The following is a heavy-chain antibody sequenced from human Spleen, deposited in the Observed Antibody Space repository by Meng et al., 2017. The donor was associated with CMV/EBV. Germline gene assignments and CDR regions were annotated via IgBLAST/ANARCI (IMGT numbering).Heavy chain of an antibody. V-gene: IGHV4-30-4*08. CDR3: ARVPVVHPYYYYVMDV. CDR1: GGSISSGDYY. Sequence: SETLSLTCTVSGGSISSGDYYWSWIRQPPGKGLEWIGYIYYRGNTYYNPSLKSRVTISVDTSKNQFSLKLNSVTAADTAVYYCARVPVVHPYYYYVMDVWGQGTTVTVSS. J-gene: IGHJ6*02. D-gene: IGHD2-8*01. CDR2: IYYRGNT.